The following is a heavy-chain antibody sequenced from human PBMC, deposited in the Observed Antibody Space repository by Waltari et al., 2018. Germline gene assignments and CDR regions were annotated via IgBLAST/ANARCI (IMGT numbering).Heavy chain of an antibody. CDR1: GFTSSNAW. J-gene: IGHJ4*02. CDR3: TTFGMATTLSHFDY. CDR2: IKSKTDGGTT. D-gene: IGHD5-12*01. Sequence: EVQLVESGGGLVKPGGSLRLSCAASGFTSSNAWMSWVRQAPGKGLEWVGRIKSKTDGGTTDYAAPVKGRFTISRDDSKNTLYLQMNSLKTEDTAVYYCTTFGMATTLSHFDYWGQGTLVTVSS. V-gene: IGHV3-15*01.